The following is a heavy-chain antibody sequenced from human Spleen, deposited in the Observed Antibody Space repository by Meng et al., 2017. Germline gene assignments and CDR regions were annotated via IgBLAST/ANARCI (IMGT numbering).Heavy chain of an antibody. D-gene: IGHD2-15*01. CDR3: TRGGAGDIVVVVAATPDLAFDI. CDR1: GYTFTGYY. J-gene: IGHJ3*02. Sequence: ASVKVSCKASGYTFTGYYMHWVRQAPGQGLEWMGWINPNSGGTNYAQKFQGRVTMTRDTSISTAYMELSRLRSDDTAVYYGTRGGAGDIVVVVAATPDLAFDIWGQGTMVTVSS. CDR2: INPNSGGT. V-gene: IGHV1-2*02.